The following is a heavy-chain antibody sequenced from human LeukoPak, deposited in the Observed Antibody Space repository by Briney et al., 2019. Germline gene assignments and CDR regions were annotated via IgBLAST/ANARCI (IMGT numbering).Heavy chain of an antibody. J-gene: IGHJ4*02. Sequence: PSETLSLTCTVSGGSISSSSYYWGWIRQPPGKGLEWIGSIYYSGSTYYNPSLKSRVTISIDTSKNQFPLKLSSVTAADTAVYYCARGPNCGGDCYPFDYWGQGTLVTVSS. D-gene: IGHD2-21*01. CDR2: IYYSGST. CDR1: GGSISSSSYY. CDR3: ARGPNCGGDCYPFDY. V-gene: IGHV4-39*06.